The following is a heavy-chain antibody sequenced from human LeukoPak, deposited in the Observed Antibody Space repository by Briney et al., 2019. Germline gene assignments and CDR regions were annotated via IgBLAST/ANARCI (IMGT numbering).Heavy chain of an antibody. Sequence: GGSLRLSCAASGFTFSSYSMNWVRQAPGKGLEWVGFIRSKAYDGTTEYAASVKGRFTISRNDSKCIAYLQMNSLKTEDTAVYYCTSAPRRYYYYNSGYYYPHWGQGTLVTVSS. CDR2: IRSKAYDGTT. V-gene: IGHV3-49*04. CDR3: TSAPRRYYYYNSGYYYPH. D-gene: IGHD3-22*01. CDR1: GFTFSSYS. J-gene: IGHJ4*02.